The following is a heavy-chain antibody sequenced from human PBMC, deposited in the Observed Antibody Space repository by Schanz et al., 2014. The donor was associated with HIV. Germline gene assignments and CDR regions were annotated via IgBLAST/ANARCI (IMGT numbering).Heavy chain of an antibody. Sequence: QVQLVESGGGVVQPGRSLRLSCTASGFTFSTYGMHWVRQAPGKGLEWVAVIWYDGSKKYYADSVKGRVTISRDNSKKALYLQMNSLRVEDTAVYYCASTVYPYIGSSDYYYGMDVWGQGTTVTVSS. J-gene: IGHJ6*02. D-gene: IGHD6-6*01. CDR1: GFTFSTYG. CDR2: IWYDGSKK. V-gene: IGHV3-33*01. CDR3: ASTVYPYIGSSDYYYGMDV.